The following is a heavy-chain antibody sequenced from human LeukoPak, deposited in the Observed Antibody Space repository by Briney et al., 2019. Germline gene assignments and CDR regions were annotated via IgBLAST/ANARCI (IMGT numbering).Heavy chain of an antibody. CDR1: GYTFTSYD. CDR2: MNPNSGNT. D-gene: IGHD3-10*01. Sequence: ASVKVSCKASGYTFTSYDINWVRQATGQGLEWMGWMNPNSGNTGYAQKFQGRVTMTRNTSISTAYMELSSLRSDDTAVYYCARGLYIPARGAINWFDPWGQGTLVTVSS. V-gene: IGHV1-8*01. J-gene: IGHJ5*02. CDR3: ARGLYIPARGAINWFDP.